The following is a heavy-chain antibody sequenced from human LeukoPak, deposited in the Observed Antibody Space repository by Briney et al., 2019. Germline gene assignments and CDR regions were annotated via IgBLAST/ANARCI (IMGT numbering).Heavy chain of an antibody. CDR3: ARTYCSSTSCANWFDP. J-gene: IGHJ5*02. D-gene: IGHD2-2*01. CDR1: GYTFTGYY. CDR2: INPNSGGT. Sequence: RASVKVSCKASGYTFTGYYMHWVRQAPGQGLEWMGWINPNSGGTNYAQKFQGRVTMTRDTSISTAYMELSRLRSDDTAVYYCARTYCSSTSCANWFDPWGQGTLVTVSS. V-gene: IGHV1-2*02.